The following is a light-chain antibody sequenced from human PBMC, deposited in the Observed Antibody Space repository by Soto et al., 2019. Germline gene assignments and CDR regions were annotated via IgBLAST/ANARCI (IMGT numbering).Light chain of an antibody. CDR1: SSNIGAGFD. CDR2: GNH. Sequence: QSVLTPPPSVSGAPGQSVTISCTGSSSNIGAGFDVHWYQQLPGTAPKFLIYGNHNRPSGVPDRFSGSKSGTSASLVITGLLGEDEGDYYCQSYDSSLFVDFGGGTKLTVL. J-gene: IGLJ2*01. V-gene: IGLV1-40*01. CDR3: QSYDSSLFVD.